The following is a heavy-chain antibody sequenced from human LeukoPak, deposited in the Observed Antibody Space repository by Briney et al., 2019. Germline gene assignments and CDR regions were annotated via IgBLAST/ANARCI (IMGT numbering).Heavy chain of an antibody. CDR2: VFYSGST. Sequence: SETLSLTCTVPGGSVSSSSYHWGWIRQPPGKGLEWIGSVFYSGSTYYNPSLKSRVTMSVDTSKNQFSLKLSSVTAADTAVYYCARFYRFRFDPWGQGTLVTVSS. D-gene: IGHD3-16*02. CDR3: ARFYRFRFDP. CDR1: GGSVSSSSYH. V-gene: IGHV4-39*01. J-gene: IGHJ5*02.